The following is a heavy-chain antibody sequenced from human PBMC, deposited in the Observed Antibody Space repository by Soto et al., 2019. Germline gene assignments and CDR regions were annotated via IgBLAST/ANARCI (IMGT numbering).Heavy chain of an antibody. Sequence: GGSLRLSCAASGFTFSSYAMSWVRQAPGKGLVWVPRINSDGSSTSYADSVKGRFTISRDNAKNTLYLQMNSLRAEDTAVYYCARDRVTKVTNDAFDIWGQGTMVTVSS. V-gene: IGHV3-74*01. D-gene: IGHD4-17*01. CDR2: INSDGSST. J-gene: IGHJ3*02. CDR1: GFTFSSYA. CDR3: ARDRVTKVTNDAFDI.